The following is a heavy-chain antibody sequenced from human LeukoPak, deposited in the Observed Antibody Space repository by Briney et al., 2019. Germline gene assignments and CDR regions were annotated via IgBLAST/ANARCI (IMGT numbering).Heavy chain of an antibody. V-gene: IGHV1-2*02. Sequence: ASVKVSCKASGYTFTGYYMHWVRQAPGQGLEWMGWINPNSGGTNYAQKFQGRVTMTRDTSISTAYMELSRLRSDDTAVYYSARGGYYGSSGFRFDFWGQGTLVTV. CDR1: GYTFTGYY. CDR2: INPNSGGT. CDR3: ARGGYYGSSGFRFDF. J-gene: IGHJ4*02. D-gene: IGHD3-22*01.